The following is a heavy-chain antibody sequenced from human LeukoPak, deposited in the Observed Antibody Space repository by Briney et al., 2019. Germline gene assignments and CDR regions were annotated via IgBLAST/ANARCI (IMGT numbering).Heavy chain of an antibody. Sequence: ASVKVSCTASGYTFTGYYMHWVRQAPGQGLEWMGWINPNSGGTNYAQKFQGRVTMTRDTSISTAYMELSRLRSDDTAVYYCARERYCSSPNWFDPWGQGTLVTVSS. CDR3: ARERYCSSPNWFDP. J-gene: IGHJ5*02. D-gene: IGHD6-6*01. CDR2: INPNSGGT. CDR1: GYTFTGYY. V-gene: IGHV1-2*02.